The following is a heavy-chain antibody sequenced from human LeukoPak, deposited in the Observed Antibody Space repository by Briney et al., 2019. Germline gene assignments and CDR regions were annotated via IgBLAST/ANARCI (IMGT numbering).Heavy chain of an antibody. D-gene: IGHD1-14*01. CDR3: ARPIMDAFDI. Sequence: SETLSLTCTVSGDSFTSVTDYWAWIRQPPGKGLEWIASGDYSGGTYYNPSLESRVAISADMSKNQISLKLTSVTGADTAVYYCARPIMDAFDIWGQGTMVTVSS. CDR2: GDYSGGT. V-gene: IGHV4-39*07. J-gene: IGHJ3*02. CDR1: GDSFTSVTDY.